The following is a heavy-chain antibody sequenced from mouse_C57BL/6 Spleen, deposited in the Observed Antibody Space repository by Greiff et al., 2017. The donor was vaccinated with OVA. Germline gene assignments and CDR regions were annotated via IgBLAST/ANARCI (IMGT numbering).Heavy chain of an antibody. CDR2: IYPGDGDT. Sequence: VQLQQSGPELVKPGASVKISCKASGYAFSSSWMNWVKQRPGKGLEWIGRIYPGDGDTNYNGKFKGKATLTADKSSSTAYMQLSSLTSEDSAVYFCARYYDYDRAMDYWGQGTSVTVSS. CDR1: GYAFSSSW. D-gene: IGHD2-4*01. CDR3: ARYYDYDRAMDY. J-gene: IGHJ4*01. V-gene: IGHV1-82*01.